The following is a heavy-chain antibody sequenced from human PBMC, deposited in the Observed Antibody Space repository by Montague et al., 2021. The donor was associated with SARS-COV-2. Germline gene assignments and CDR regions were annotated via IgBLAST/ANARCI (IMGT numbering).Heavy chain of an antibody. Sequence: SLRLSCAASGFTFSSYEMNWVRQAPGKGLEWVSYISSSGSTIYYADSVKGRFTISRDSARNSLYLQMDSLRAEDTAVYYCARDRPDIVVVPAAIFRRYGMDVWGQGTTVTVSS. J-gene: IGHJ6*02. CDR3: ARDRPDIVVVPAAIFRRYGMDV. D-gene: IGHD2-2*01. CDR2: ISSSGSTI. CDR1: GFTFSSYE. V-gene: IGHV3-48*03.